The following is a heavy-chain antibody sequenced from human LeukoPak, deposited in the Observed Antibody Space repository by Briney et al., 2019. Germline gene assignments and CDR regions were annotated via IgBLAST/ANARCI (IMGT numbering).Heavy chain of an antibody. J-gene: IGHJ4*02. CDR3: ARDLITFGGVIAD. V-gene: IGHV4-4*02. CDR2: IYHSGST. Sequence: SGTLSLTCAVSGGSISSSNWWSWVRQPPGKGLEWIGEIYHSGSTNYNPSLKSRVTISVDKSKNQFSLKLSAVTAADTAVYYCARDLITFGGVIADWGQGPLVTVSS. CDR1: GGSISSSNW. D-gene: IGHD3-16*02.